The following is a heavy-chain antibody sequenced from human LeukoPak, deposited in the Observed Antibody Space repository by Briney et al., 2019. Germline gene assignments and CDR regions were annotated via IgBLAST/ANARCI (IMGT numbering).Heavy chain of an antibody. D-gene: IGHD6-13*01. Sequence: GGSLRLSCAASGFTFSSYWMSWVRQAPGKGLEWVANIKQDGSEKYYVDSVKGRFTISRDNAKNSLYLQMNSLRAEDTSVYYCTRSQHPRIAAGPTGMDVWGQGTTVTVSS. J-gene: IGHJ6*02. V-gene: IGHV3-7*01. CDR1: GFTFSSYW. CDR3: TRSQHPRIAAGPTGMDV. CDR2: IKQDGSEK.